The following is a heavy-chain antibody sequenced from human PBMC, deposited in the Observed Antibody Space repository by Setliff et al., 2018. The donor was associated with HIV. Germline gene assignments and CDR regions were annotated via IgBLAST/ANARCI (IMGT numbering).Heavy chain of an antibody. V-gene: IGHV3-33*01. Sequence: PGGSLRLSCAASGFTFSSYGMHWVRQAPGKGLEWVAVIWYDGSNKYYADSVKGRFTISRDNSKNTLYLQMNSLRAEDTAVYYCASARIPTGGTSTSFDFWGQGTLVTAPQ. CDR2: IWYDGSNK. D-gene: IGHD1-1*01. J-gene: IGHJ4*02. CDR1: GFTFSSYG. CDR3: ASARIPTGGTSTSFDF.